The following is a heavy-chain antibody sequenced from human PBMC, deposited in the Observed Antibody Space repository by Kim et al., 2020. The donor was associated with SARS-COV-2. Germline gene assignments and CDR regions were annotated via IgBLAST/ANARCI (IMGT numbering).Heavy chain of an antibody. CDR3: AKDGLPYYYYYMDV. J-gene: IGHJ6*03. Sequence: GGSLRLSCAASGFTFSSYGMHWVRQAPGKGLEWVAVISYDGSNKYYADSVKGRFTISRDNSKNTLYLQMNSLRAEDTAVYYCAKDGLPYYYYYMDVWGKGTTVTVSS. D-gene: IGHD4-17*01. V-gene: IGHV3-30*18. CDR2: ISYDGSNK. CDR1: GFTFSSYG.